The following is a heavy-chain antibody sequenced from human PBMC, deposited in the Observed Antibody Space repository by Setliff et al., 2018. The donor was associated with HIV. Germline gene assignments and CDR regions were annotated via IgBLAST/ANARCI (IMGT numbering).Heavy chain of an antibody. CDR2: IFYSGTT. CDR3: ARGRYSYGPGWFDS. Sequence: PSETLSLTCSVSGAFTTSSLYSWGWLRQSPGKGLEWIGTIFYSGTTTYNPSLKSRITISVDTSKKEFSLNLSSLTAADTAVFYCARGRYSYGPGWFDSWAQGAVVTVSS. D-gene: IGHD5-18*01. V-gene: IGHV4-39*07. J-gene: IGHJ5*01. CDR1: GAFTTSSLYS.